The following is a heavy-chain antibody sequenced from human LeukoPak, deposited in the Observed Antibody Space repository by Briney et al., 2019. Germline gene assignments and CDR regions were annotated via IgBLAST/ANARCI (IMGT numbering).Heavy chain of an antibody. Sequence: SVKVSCKXSGGTFSSYAISWVRQAPGQGLEWMGRIIPIIGIANYSQKLQGRVTITTDESTSTTYMELSSPRFTATAVDYCARSNDILAGYFNGYAFDGWGQRTMVTASS. V-gene: IGHV1-69*04. CDR2: IIPIIGIA. CDR3: ARSNDILAGYFNGYAFDG. CDR1: GGTFSSYA. J-gene: IGHJ3*01. D-gene: IGHD3-9*01.